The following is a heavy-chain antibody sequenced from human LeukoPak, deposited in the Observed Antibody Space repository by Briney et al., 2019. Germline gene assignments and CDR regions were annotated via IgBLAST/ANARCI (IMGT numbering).Heavy chain of an antibody. D-gene: IGHD4-23*01. CDR2: ISGSGGSA. J-gene: IGHJ4*02. CDR1: GFTFSSYA. V-gene: IGHV3-23*01. Sequence: GGSLRLSCAASGFTFSSYAMSWVRQAPGKGLEWVSAISGSGGSAYYADSVKGRFTISRDNSKNTLYLQMNSLRAEDTAVYYCAKGETVVTSVFDYWGQGTLVTVSS. CDR3: AKGETVVTSVFDY.